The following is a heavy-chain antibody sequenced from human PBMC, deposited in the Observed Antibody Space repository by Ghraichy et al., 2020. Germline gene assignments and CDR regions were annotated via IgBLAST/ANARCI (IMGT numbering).Heavy chain of an antibody. CDR3: AKVHSSGWYQVKSGPFDY. D-gene: IGHD6-19*01. Sequence: LSLTCAASGFTFSNYAMSWVRQAPGKGLECVSSISGIGISTYYADSVKGRFTISRDNSKNTLNLQMNSLRSEDTAVYYCAKVHSSGWYQVKSGPFDYWGQGILATVSS. J-gene: IGHJ4*02. CDR1: GFTFSNYA. CDR2: ISGIGIST. V-gene: IGHV3-23*01.